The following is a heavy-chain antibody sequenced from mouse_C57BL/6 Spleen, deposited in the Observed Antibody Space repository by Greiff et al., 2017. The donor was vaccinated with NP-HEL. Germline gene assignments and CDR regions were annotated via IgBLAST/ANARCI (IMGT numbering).Heavy chain of an antibody. V-gene: IGHV1-50*01. CDR3: ARSGYGSSWYFDY. CDR2: IDPSDSYT. J-gene: IGHJ2*01. Sequence: QVQLQQPGAELVKPGASVKLSCKASGYTFTSYWMQWVKQRPGQGLEWIGEIDPSDSYTNYNQKFKGKATLTVYTSSSTAYMQLSSLTSEDSAVYYCARSGYGSSWYFDYWGQGTTLTVSS. CDR1: GYTFTSYW. D-gene: IGHD1-1*01.